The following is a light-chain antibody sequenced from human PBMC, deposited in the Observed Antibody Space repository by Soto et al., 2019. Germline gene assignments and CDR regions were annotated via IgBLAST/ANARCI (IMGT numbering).Light chain of an antibody. J-gene: IGKJ4*01. CDR3: QQYDTYPLT. CDR2: DAS. Sequence: DVRMTQSPSSLSASVGDRVTITCRASQSINNWFAWYQQKPGKAPKFLIYDASTLETGVPSRFSGSASGTEFTLTISGLQPEDVASYYCQQYDTYPLTFGGGTRVELK. CDR1: QSINNW. V-gene: IGKV1-5*01.